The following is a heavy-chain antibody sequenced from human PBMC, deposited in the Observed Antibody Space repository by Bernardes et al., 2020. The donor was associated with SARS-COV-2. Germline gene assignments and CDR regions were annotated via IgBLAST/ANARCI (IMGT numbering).Heavy chain of an antibody. D-gene: IGHD3-3*01. CDR3: ARDLITMPVDVMDV. J-gene: IGHJ6*02. CDR1: GFIFSSYW. CDR2: INRDGSIT. Sequence: GGSLRLSCAASGFIFSSYWMHWVRQVPGKGLVWVSRINRDGSITDYADSVKGRFTISRDNAKNTLYLQMNSLRAEDTAVYYCARDLITMPVDVMDVWGQGTTVTVSS. V-gene: IGHV3-74*01.